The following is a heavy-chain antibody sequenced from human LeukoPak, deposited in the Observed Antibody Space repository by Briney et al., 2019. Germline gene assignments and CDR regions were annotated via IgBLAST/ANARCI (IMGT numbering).Heavy chain of an antibody. J-gene: IGHJ4*02. D-gene: IGHD3-22*01. CDR1: GGTFSRYA. CDR2: IIPFFGTA. CDR3: ARGWDYDNSSRPTAYVY. Sequence: SVTVSCTASGGTFSRYAISWVRQAPGQGLEWMGGIIPFFGTANYAQRFQGRVTITADDSTNTAYMELSSLRSEDTAVYYCARGWDYDNSSRPTAYVYWGQGTLVTVSS. V-gene: IGHV1-69*13.